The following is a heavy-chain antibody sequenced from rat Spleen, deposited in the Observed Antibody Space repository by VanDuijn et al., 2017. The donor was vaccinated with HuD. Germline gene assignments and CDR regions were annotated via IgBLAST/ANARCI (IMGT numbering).Heavy chain of an antibody. Sequence: EVQVVGSGGGLVQPGRSMKSPCAASGFPSVNYYMAWVRQAPTKGLEWVASISNSGGNTYYRDSVKGRFTISRDNAKSTLYLQMDSLRSEDTATYYCARHFGYWGQGVMVTVSS. CDR1: GFPSVNYY. V-gene: IGHV5-25*01. D-gene: IGHD4-3*01. CDR3: ARHFGY. CDR2: ISNSGGNT. J-gene: IGHJ2*01.